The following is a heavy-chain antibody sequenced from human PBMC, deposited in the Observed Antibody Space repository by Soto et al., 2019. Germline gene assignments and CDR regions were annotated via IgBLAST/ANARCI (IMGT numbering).Heavy chain of an antibody. Sequence: VQLVESGGGVVQPGRSLRLSCAASGFTFSSYGMHWVRQAPGKGLEWVAVIWYDGSNKYYADSVKGRFTISRDNSKNTLYLQMNSLRAEDTAVYYCARDRADYGDLYFDYWGQGTLVTVSS. D-gene: IGHD4-17*01. CDR2: IWYDGSNK. J-gene: IGHJ4*02. CDR1: GFTFSSYG. V-gene: IGHV3-33*01. CDR3: ARDRADYGDLYFDY.